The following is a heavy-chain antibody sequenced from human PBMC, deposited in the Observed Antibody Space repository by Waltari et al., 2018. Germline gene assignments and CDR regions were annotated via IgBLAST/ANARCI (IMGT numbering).Heavy chain of an antibody. CDR3: ATMKWPQLRD. J-gene: IGHJ4*02. CDR2: ISSSSTSI. CDR1: GFTFSQYS. D-gene: IGHD1-1*01. Sequence: EVQLVESGGGLVRPGGSLRLSCAASGFTFSQYSMNWVRQAPGKGLEWVSSISSSSTSIYYADSVMGRFTVSRDNAKNSVYLQMNSLRVEDTAVYYCATMKWPQLRDWGQGTLVTVSS. V-gene: IGHV3-21*01.